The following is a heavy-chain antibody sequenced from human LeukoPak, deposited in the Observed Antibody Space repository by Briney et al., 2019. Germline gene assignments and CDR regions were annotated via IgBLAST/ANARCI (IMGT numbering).Heavy chain of an antibody. J-gene: IGHJ3*01. Sequence: GESLKISCQGYGYNFATYWIGWVRQMPGKGLEWMGIIYPGDSDTRYGPSFQGQVTISADKSIGTAYLQWSSLQASDTAIYYCARYGILGATQSPFDVWGQGTKVTVSP. CDR2: IYPGDSDT. CDR1: GYNFATYW. D-gene: IGHD1-26*01. CDR3: ARYGILGATQSPFDV. V-gene: IGHV5-51*01.